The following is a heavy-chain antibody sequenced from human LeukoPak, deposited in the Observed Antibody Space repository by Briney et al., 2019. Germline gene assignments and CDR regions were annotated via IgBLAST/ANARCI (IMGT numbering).Heavy chain of an antibody. V-gene: IGHV4-59*02. J-gene: IGHJ6*02. D-gene: IGHD2-2*01. CDR1: GGSVSSSS. Sequence: PSETLSLTCIVSGGSVSSSSWSWIRQPPGEGLEWIGYIYNSGSPTYNPSLKSRVAISLDTSKRQFSLRLTSVTAADTAVYYCARDGCSSTSCYSDYYYGMDVWGQGTTVTVSS. CDR2: IYNSGSP. CDR3: ARDGCSSTSCYSDYYYGMDV.